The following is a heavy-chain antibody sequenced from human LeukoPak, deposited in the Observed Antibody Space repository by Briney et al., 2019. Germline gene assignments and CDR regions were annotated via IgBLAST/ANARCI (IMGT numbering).Heavy chain of an antibody. Sequence: AGGSLRLSCAASGFTFSSYAMHWVRQAPGKGLEWVAVISYDGSNKYYADSVKGRFTISRDNFKNTLYLQMNSLRAEDTAVYYCAKDNRGGDRSDAFDIWGQGTMVTVSS. CDR2: ISYDGSNK. V-gene: IGHV3-30*04. D-gene: IGHD2-21*02. J-gene: IGHJ3*02. CDR1: GFTFSSYA. CDR3: AKDNRGGDRSDAFDI.